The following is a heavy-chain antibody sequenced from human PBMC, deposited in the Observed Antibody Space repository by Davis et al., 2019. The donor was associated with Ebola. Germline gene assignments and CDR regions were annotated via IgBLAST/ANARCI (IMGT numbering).Heavy chain of an antibody. Sequence: PSETLSLTCTVSGSSISSYYWSWVRQPPGKGLEWIGYIYYSGSTYYNPSLKSRVTISVDTSKNQFSLKLSSVTAADTAVYYCARDRVHVLRSIFYYYGMDVWGQGTTVTVAS. CDR3: ARDRVHVLRSIFYYYGMDV. V-gene: IGHV4-59*12. J-gene: IGHJ6*02. D-gene: IGHD3-3*01. CDR1: GSSISSYY. CDR2: IYYSGST.